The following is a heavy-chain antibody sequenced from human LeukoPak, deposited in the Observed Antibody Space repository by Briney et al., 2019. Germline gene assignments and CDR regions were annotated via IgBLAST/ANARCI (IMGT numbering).Heavy chain of an antibody. J-gene: IGHJ4*02. D-gene: IGHD1-26*01. Sequence: GGSLRLSCAASGFTFSSYEMNWVRQAPGKGLEWVSYISPGGTTIYYADSVKGRFTISRDNAKNSLYLQMNSLRAEDTAVYYCAKDRWGSGSPFDYWGQGTLVTVSS. V-gene: IGHV3-48*03. CDR3: AKDRWGSGSPFDY. CDR2: ISPGGTTI. CDR1: GFTFSSYE.